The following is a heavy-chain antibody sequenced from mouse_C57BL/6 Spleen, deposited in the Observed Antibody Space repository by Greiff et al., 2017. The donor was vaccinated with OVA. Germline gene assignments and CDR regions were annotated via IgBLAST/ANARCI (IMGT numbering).Heavy chain of an antibody. Sequence: EVKLLESGPGLVKPSQSLSLTCSVPGYSITSGYYWNWIRQFPGNKLEWMGYISYDGSNNYNPSLKNRISITRDTSKNQFFLKLNSVTTEDTATYYCAKNYYGSRSYAMDYWGQGTSVTVSS. J-gene: IGHJ4*01. CDR3: AKNYYGSRSYAMDY. CDR1: GYSITSGYY. CDR2: ISYDGSN. D-gene: IGHD1-1*01. V-gene: IGHV3-6*01.